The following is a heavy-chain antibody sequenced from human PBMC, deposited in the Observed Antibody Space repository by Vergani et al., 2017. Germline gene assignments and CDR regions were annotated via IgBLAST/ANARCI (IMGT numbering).Heavy chain of an antibody. J-gene: IGHJ4*02. CDR2: IFYSGST. V-gene: IGHV4-59*11. D-gene: IGHD4-11*01. Sequence: QVQLQESGPGLVKPSETLSLTCTVSGGSISSHYWSWIRQPPGKGLEWIGYIFYSGSTNYNPSLKSRVTISVDTSKNQFSLKLSSVTAADPAVYYCARDFVGYSNYGRHFYYWGQGTLVTVSS. CDR1: GGSISSHY. CDR3: ARDFVGYSNYGRHFYY.